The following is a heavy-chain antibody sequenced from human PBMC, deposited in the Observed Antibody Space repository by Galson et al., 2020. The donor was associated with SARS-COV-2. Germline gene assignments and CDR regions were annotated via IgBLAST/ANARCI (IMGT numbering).Heavy chain of an antibody. CDR3: ARAHYDILTGYSREFDY. D-gene: IGHD3-9*01. Sequence: SGPTLVKPTQTLTLTCTFSGFSLSTSGMRVSWIRQPPGKALEWLARIDWDDDKFYSTSLKTRLTISKDTSKNQVVLTMTNMDPVDTATYYCARAHYDILTGYSREFDYWGQGTLVTVSS. J-gene: IGHJ4*02. CDR2: IDWDDDK. V-gene: IGHV2-70*04. CDR1: GFSLSTSGMR.